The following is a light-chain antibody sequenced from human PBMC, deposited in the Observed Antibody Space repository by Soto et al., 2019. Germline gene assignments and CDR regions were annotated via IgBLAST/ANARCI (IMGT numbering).Light chain of an antibody. CDR2: DAS. CDR1: QSISIW. J-gene: IGKJ1*01. CDR3: KQYNSYRT. Sequence: DIQMTQSPCSLSHSVGAGATITCRARQSISIWLAWYQQKPGKAPKLLIYDASILESGVPSRFSGSGSGKEFTLTISSLQPDDFATYYCKQYNSYRTFGQGTKVDIK. V-gene: IGKV1-5*01.